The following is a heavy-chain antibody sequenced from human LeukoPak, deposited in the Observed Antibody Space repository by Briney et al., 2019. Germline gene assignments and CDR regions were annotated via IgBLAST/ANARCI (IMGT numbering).Heavy chain of an antibody. V-gene: IGHV4-59*01. J-gene: IGHJ3*02. Sequence: SETLSLTCTVSGGSISSYYWSWIRQPPGRGLEWIGYIYYSGSTNYNPSLKSRVTISVDTSKNQFSLKLSSVTAADTAVYYCARRRSTQWLVLWNAFDIWGQGTMVTVSS. CDR1: GGSISSYY. CDR3: ARRRSTQWLVLWNAFDI. CDR2: IYYSGST. D-gene: IGHD6-19*01.